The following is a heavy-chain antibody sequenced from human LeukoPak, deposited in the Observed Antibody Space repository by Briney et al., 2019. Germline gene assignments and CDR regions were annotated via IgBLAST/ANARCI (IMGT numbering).Heavy chain of an antibody. CDR3: ARAIAVAGIDY. CDR2: INPNSGGT. Sequence: VASVKVSCKASGYTFTGYCMHWVRQAPGQGLEWMGRINPNSGGTNYAQKFQGRGTMTRDTSISTAYMELRSLRSDDTAVYYCARAIAVAGIDYWGQGTLVTVSS. CDR1: GYTFTGYC. D-gene: IGHD6-19*01. J-gene: IGHJ4*02. V-gene: IGHV1-2*06.